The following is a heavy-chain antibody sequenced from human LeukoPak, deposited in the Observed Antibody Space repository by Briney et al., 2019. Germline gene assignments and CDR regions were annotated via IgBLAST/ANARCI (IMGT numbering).Heavy chain of an antibody. CDR3: AKSYNGYESKPDY. V-gene: IGHV3-74*01. CDR2: ISPTGSTT. J-gene: IGHJ4*02. Sequence: GSLRLSCIASGFSFSGHWMHWARQLPGKGLVWVSRISPTGSTTSYADSVKGRFTVSRDNAKNTLYLQVNNLRAEDTAVYYCAKSYNGYESKPDYWGQGTLVTVSS. CDR1: GFSFSGHW. D-gene: IGHD5-12*01.